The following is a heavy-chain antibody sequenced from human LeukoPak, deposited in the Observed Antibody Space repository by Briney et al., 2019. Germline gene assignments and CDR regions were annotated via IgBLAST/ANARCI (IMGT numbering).Heavy chain of an antibody. CDR3: AREHYDSSGYLSFDY. D-gene: IGHD3-22*01. Sequence: ASVKVSCKASGYTFTGYYMHWVRQAPGQGLEWMGWINPNSGGTNYAQKFQGRVTMTRDTSISTAYMELSRLRSDDTAVYYCAREHYDSSGYLSFDYWGQGTLVTVSS. CDR1: GYTFTGYY. J-gene: IGHJ4*02. V-gene: IGHV1-2*02. CDR2: INPNSGGT.